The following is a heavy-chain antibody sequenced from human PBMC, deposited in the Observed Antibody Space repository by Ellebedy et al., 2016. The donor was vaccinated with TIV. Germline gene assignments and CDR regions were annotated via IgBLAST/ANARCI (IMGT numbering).Heavy chain of an antibody. J-gene: IGHJ6*02. CDR3: AKDRTASYYYGMDV. CDR1: GFTFSSYG. D-gene: IGHD1-14*01. CDR2: IRYDGSNK. Sequence: GESLKISCAASGFTFSSYGMPWVRQAPAKGREWVAFIRYDGSNKYYADSVKGRFTISSDNSKNTLYLQMNSLRAEDTAVYYCAKDRTASYYYGMDVWGQGTTVTVSS. V-gene: IGHV3-30*02.